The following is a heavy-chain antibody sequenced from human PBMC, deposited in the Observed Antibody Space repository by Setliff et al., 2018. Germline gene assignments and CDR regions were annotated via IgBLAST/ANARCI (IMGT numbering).Heavy chain of an antibody. Sequence: LSLTCTVSGGSISSYFWSWIRQPAGKGLEWIGHIYIGGSANYSPSLKSRVTMSIDTSKNQFSLKLNSVTAADMAVYYCAREQWLDPPGYYYMDVWAKGTTVTV. CDR1: GGSISSYF. D-gene: IGHD6-19*01. CDR3: AREQWLDPPGYYYMDV. J-gene: IGHJ6*03. CDR2: IYIGGSA. V-gene: IGHV4-4*07.